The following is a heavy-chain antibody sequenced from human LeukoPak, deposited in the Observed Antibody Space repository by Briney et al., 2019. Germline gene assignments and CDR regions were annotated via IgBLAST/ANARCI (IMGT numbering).Heavy chain of an antibody. Sequence: GGSLRLSCAASGFTFSSYWMTWVRQAPGKGLEWVANIKKDGSEKYYVDSVKGRFTVSRDNARNSVFQQMNSLRAEDTAVYYCARVSDGNNFDYWGPGTLVTVSS. CDR3: ARVSDGNNFDY. CDR1: GFTFSSYW. CDR2: IKKDGSEK. V-gene: IGHV3-7*01. J-gene: IGHJ4*02.